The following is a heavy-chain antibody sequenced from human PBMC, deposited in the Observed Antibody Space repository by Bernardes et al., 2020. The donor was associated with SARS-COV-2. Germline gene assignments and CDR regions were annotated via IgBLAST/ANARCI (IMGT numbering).Heavy chain of an antibody. CDR1: AFTLSNNY. J-gene: IGHJ4*02. Sequence: GGSLRLSCAASAFTLSNNYAGWVRQVPGEGLEWVSFILSVGTTYYADSVKGRFPIPRNNPKNTLYLLMNSLRAEDTAVYYCAREFIAAAIDYWGQGTLVTVSS. D-gene: IGHD6-13*01. CDR3: AREFIAAAIDY. V-gene: IGHV3-66*01. CDR2: ILSVGTT.